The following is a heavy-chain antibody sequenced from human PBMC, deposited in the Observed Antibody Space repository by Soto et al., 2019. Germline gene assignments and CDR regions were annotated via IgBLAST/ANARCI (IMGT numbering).Heavy chain of an antibody. J-gene: IGHJ4*02. CDR2: ISGRGTTT. D-gene: IGHD4-17*01. Sequence: EVQLLESGGGLVQPGGSLRLSCAASGFSFSVYAMSWVRQAPGKGLESVSSISGRGTTTSYADSVKGRFTISRDNSKNMLYVPMNSLRVEDTDLYYCAMTLYGGNDYWGQGTLVTVSP. CDR3: AMTLYGGNDY. V-gene: IGHV3-23*01. CDR1: GFSFSVYA.